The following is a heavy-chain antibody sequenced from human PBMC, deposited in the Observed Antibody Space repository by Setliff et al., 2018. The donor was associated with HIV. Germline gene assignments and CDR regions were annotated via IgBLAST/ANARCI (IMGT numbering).Heavy chain of an antibody. D-gene: IGHD3-3*01. CDR1: GGSISSSSYY. CDR2: IYYSGST. V-gene: IGHV4-39*01. J-gene: IGHJ4*02. CDR3: ARREAYYDLWSGYYIY. Sequence: SETRSLTCTVSGGSISSSSYYWGWIRQPPGKGLEWIGSIYYSGSTYYNPSLKSRVTISVDTSKKQFSLKLSSVTAADTAVYYCARREAYYDLWSGYYIYWGQGTLVTVSS.